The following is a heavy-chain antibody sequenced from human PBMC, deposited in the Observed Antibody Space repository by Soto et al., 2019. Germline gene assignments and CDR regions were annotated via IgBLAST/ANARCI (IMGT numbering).Heavy chain of an antibody. CDR1: GFTFSSYS. Sequence: GGSLRLSCAASGFTFSSYSMNWVRQAPGKGLEWVSSISSSSSYIYYADSVKGRFTISRDNAKNSLYLQMNSLRAEDTAVYYCAIMDYGYYELAFDIRGEGTMGTVS. CDR2: ISSSSSYI. J-gene: IGHJ3*02. CDR3: AIMDYGYYELAFDI. D-gene: IGHD4-17*01. V-gene: IGHV3-21*01.